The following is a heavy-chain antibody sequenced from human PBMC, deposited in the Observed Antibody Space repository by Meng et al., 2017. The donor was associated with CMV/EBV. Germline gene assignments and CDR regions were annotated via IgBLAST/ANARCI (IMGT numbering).Heavy chain of an antibody. Sequence: ASVKVSCKASGYNFANYAIAWVRQAPGQGLEWMAWISASTGTTIYAQEFQGRVSMTTDTSTATAYLDVRNLRSDDTAVYYCARYQFDSSGYYRRFDYWGQGVLVTVSS. J-gene: IGHJ4*02. CDR3: ARYQFDSSGYYRRFDY. CDR2: ISASTGTT. D-gene: IGHD3-3*01. CDR1: GYNFANYA. V-gene: IGHV1-18*01.